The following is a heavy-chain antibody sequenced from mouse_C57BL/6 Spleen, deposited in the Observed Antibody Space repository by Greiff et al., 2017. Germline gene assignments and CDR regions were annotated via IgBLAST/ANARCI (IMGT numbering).Heavy chain of an antibody. CDR1: GYTFTSYW. Sequence: QVQLQQPGAELVKPGASVKLSCKASGYTFTSYWMHWVKQRPGQGLEWIGMIHPNSGSTNYNEKFKSKATLTVDKSSSTAYMQLSSLTSEDSAVYYCARSWGYDYWYFDVWGAGTTVTVSS. CDR2: IHPNSGST. D-gene: IGHD2-2*01. CDR3: ARSWGYDYWYFDV. J-gene: IGHJ1*01. V-gene: IGHV1-64*01.